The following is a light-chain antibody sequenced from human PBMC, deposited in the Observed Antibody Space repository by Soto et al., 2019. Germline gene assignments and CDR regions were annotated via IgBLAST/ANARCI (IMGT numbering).Light chain of an antibody. Sequence: SALTQPASVSGSPGQSITISCTGTSSDVGGYNFVSWFQQHPGKAPKLLIYDVNSRPSGVSDRFSGSKSGNTASLTISGLQAEDEADYYCSSYTSSGTVVFGGGTKLTVL. CDR2: DVN. J-gene: IGLJ2*01. CDR3: SSYTSSGTVV. CDR1: SSDVGGYNF. V-gene: IGLV2-14*01.